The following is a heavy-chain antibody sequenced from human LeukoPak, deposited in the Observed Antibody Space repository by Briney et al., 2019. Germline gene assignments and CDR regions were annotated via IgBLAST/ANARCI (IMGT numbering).Heavy chain of an antibody. CDR2: INPNSGGT. CDR3: ARGTGVRGDPTWFDP. V-gene: IGHV1-2*02. J-gene: IGHJ5*02. CDR1: GYTFTGYY. D-gene: IGHD3-10*01. Sequence: ASVKVSCKASGYTFTGYYMHWVRQAPGQGLEWMGWINPNSGGTNYAQKFQGRVTMTRDTSISTAYMELSRLRSDDAAVYYCARGTGVRGDPTWFDPWGQGTLVTVSS.